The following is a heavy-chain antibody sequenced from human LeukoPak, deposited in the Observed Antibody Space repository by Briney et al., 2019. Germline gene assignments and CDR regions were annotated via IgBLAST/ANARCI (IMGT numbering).Heavy chain of an antibody. CDR2: IRYDGLYD. Sequence: GGSLRLSCATSGFSFSFYGMHWVRQAPGQGLEWLAFIRYDGLYDNYADSVKGRFTISRDNSKNTLYLQMSSLRVADTAVYYCAKDWGYYDTSGYYFDYWGQGTLVSVSS. D-gene: IGHD3-22*01. CDR1: GFSFSFYG. V-gene: IGHV3-30*02. CDR3: AKDWGYYDTSGYYFDY. J-gene: IGHJ4*02.